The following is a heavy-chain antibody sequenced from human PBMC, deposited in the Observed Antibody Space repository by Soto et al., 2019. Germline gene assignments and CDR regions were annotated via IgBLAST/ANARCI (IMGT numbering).Heavy chain of an antibody. Sequence: QVQLVQSGAEVKKPGASVKVSCRASGNTFSSFDIDWVRQATGQGLEWMGWMNPNSGNTVYAQKFQGRVTMTRNTSINTAYMELSSLRSEDTAVYYCARGTRSVDYWGQGTLVTVAS. CDR1: GNTFSSFD. CDR3: ARGTRSVDY. D-gene: IGHD3-3*01. J-gene: IGHJ4*02. CDR2: MNPNSGNT. V-gene: IGHV1-8*01.